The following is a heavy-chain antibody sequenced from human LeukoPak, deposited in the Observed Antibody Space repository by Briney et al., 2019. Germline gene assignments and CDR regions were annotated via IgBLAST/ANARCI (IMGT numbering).Heavy chain of an antibody. CDR3: ARAAAGGDDPFDV. Sequence: ASVKVSCKASGYTFKNYDINWVRQASGQGLEWMAWMNPNNDNAGSAQKFQGRVTMTRDTFINTAYMELSSLRSDDTGVYYCARAAAGGDDPFDVWGQGSLIIVSS. CDR2: MNPNNDNA. CDR1: GYTFKNYD. D-gene: IGHD6-25*01. V-gene: IGHV1-8*01. J-gene: IGHJ3*01.